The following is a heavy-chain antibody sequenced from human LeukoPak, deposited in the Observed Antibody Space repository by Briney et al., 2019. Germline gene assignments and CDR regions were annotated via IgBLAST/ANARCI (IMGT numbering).Heavy chain of an antibody. CDR3: AIGHLIAAAWYNGFDH. CDR2: INPNIGAT. Sequence: ASVKVSCKASGYTFTVFYMHWVRQAPGQGLEWMGGINPNIGATNYAQKFQGRVTMTRDTSISTAYMELSRLNSDDTAGYYWAIGHLIAAAWYNGFDHWGQGTLVTVSS. D-gene: IGHD6-13*01. V-gene: IGHV1-2*02. CDR1: GYTFTVFY. J-gene: IGHJ5*02.